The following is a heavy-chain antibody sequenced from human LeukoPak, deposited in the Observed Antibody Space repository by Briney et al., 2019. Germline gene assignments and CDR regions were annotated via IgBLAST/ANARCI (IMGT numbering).Heavy chain of an antibody. Sequence: TGGSLRLSCASSRVSFTNFWMTWVRQAPGKGLEWVANINEDGSVQHYMDSVKGRFTISRDNAKNSLHLQMSSLRAEDTALYYCARDTGFGNSTVWYDAFDMWGQGTMVTVSS. V-gene: IGHV3-7*01. CDR3: ARDTGFGNSTVWYDAFDM. D-gene: IGHD2/OR15-2a*01. CDR2: INEDGSVQ. CDR1: RVSFTNFW. J-gene: IGHJ3*02.